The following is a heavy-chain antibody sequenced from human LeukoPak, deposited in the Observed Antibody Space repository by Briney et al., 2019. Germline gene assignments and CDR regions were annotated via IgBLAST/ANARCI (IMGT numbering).Heavy chain of an antibody. Sequence: PSETLSLTCAVYGGSFSGYYWSWIRQPPGKGLEWIGEINHSGSTNYNPSLKSRVTISVDTSKNQFSLKLSSVTAADTAVYYCARAKKGVVPAAICYYYMDVWGKGTTVTVSS. CDR3: ARAKKGVVPAAICYYYMDV. D-gene: IGHD2-2*02. CDR2: INHSGST. CDR1: GGSFSGYY. J-gene: IGHJ6*03. V-gene: IGHV4-34*01.